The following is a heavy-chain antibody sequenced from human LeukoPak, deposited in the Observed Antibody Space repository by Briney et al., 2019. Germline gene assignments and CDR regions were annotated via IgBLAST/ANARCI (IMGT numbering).Heavy chain of an antibody. CDR1: SGSIFSSNW. CDR2: IFHSGST. D-gene: IGHD3-10*01. Sequence: SGTLSLTCAVSSGSIFSSNWWSWVRQPPGKGLEWIGQIFHSGSTSYSPSLKSRVTISVDTSKNQFSLKLSSVTAADTAVYYCAREPHSMKYYYGSGSLAGILDVWGKGTTVTVSS. CDR3: AREPHSMKYYYGSGSLAGILDV. J-gene: IGHJ6*04. V-gene: IGHV4-4*02.